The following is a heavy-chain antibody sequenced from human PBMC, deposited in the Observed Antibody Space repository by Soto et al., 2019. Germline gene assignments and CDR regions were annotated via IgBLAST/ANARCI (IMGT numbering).Heavy chain of an antibody. J-gene: IGHJ6*02. V-gene: IGHV3-30-3*01. CDR3: ARDYRSGSSGYYYGMDV. CDR1: GFTFSGFA. D-gene: IGHD2-15*01. Sequence: QVQLVESGGGVVQPGRSLRLSCAASGFTFSGFAMYWVRQAPGKGLEWVAVISFDGSNKYYADSVKGRFTISRDNSSNTLYLQMNSLRAEDTAMYYCARDYRSGSSGYYYGMDVWGQGTTVTVSS. CDR2: ISFDGSNK.